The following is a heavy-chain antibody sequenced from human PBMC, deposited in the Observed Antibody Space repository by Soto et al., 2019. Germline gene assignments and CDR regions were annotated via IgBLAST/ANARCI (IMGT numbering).Heavy chain of an antibody. Sequence: GGSLRLSCVASGFNFDDHVMHWVRQVPGKGLEWVGHINWDGYSIGYGGSVRGRFSISRDNAKNTLYLQMNSLRPEDTALYFCARPWSGSTSGWVDVWGQGTTVTVSS. CDR2: INWDGYSI. D-gene: IGHD3-3*01. CDR1: GFNFDDHV. V-gene: IGHV3-9*01. J-gene: IGHJ6*02. CDR3: ARPWSGSTSGWVDV.